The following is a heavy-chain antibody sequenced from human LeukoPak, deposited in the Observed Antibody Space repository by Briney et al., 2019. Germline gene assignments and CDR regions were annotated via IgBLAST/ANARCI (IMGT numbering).Heavy chain of an antibody. CDR2: IKQDGSEK. Sequence: PGGSLRLSCAASAFTFRNYWMSWVRQAPGKGLEWVANIKQDGSEKYYVDSVKGRFTISRDNAKNSLYLQMNSLRAEDTAVYYCAELGITMIGGVWGKGTTVTISS. J-gene: IGHJ6*04. V-gene: IGHV3-7*01. D-gene: IGHD3-10*02. CDR1: AFTFRNYW. CDR3: AELGITMIGGV.